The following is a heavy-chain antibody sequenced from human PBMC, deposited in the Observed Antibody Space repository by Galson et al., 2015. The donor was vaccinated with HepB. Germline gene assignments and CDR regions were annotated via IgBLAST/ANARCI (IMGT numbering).Heavy chain of an antibody. J-gene: IGHJ4*02. CDR1: GFTFSNAW. V-gene: IGHV3-15*01. CDR3: ARGFSDSGYAPFDY. Sequence: SLRLSCAASGFTFSNAWMSWVRQAPGKGLEWVGRIKSKTDGGTTDYAAPVKGRFTISRDNAKNSLYLQMNSLRAEDTAVYYCARGFSDSGYAPFDYWGQGTLVTVSS. CDR2: IKSKTDGGTT. D-gene: IGHD5-12*01.